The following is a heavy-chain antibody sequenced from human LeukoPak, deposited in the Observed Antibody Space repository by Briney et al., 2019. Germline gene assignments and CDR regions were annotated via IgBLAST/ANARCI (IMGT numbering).Heavy chain of an antibody. J-gene: IGHJ5*02. D-gene: IGHD5-12*01. CDR3: ATQNPPGSGYYDTYNWFDP. V-gene: IGHV3-43*02. CDR2: ISGDGSGT. CDR1: GFTFDDYV. Sequence: GGSLRLSCTASGFTFDDYVMHWVRPAPGKGLEWVSLISGDGSGTYYADSVKGRFTISRDNSKDSLFLHMSGLRAEDTALYYCATQNPPGSGYYDTYNWFDPWGQGTPVTVAS.